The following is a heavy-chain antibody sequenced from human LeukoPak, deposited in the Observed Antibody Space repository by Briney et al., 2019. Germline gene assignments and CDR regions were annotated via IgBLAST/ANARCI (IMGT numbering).Heavy chain of an antibody. CDR3: ARIGYYYDSSGYSFDY. Sequence: GGSLRLSCAAPGFTFSDYYMSWIRQAPGKGLEWVSYISSSGSTIYYADSVKGRFTISRDNAKNSLYLQMNSLRAEDTAVYYCARIGYYYDSSGYSFDYWGQGTLVTVSS. CDR2: ISSSGSTI. V-gene: IGHV3-11*01. CDR1: GFTFSDYY. J-gene: IGHJ4*02. D-gene: IGHD3-22*01.